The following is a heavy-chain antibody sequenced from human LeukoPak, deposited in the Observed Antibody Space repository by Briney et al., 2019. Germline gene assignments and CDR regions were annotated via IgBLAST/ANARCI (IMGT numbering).Heavy chain of an antibody. J-gene: IGHJ4*02. V-gene: IGHV1-2*02. CDR1: RYTFTRYS. D-gene: IGHD3-22*01. Sequence: GAPLKVSCKASRYTFTRYSMHMVRQAPGHGLEWMGWINPNSGGTNYAQKIPGRVTVTRDTPISTAYMELSRLRSDDTAVYYCAIDDHYYNSRGPFDYWGQGTLVTVSS. CDR2: INPNSGGT. CDR3: AIDDHYYNSRGPFDY.